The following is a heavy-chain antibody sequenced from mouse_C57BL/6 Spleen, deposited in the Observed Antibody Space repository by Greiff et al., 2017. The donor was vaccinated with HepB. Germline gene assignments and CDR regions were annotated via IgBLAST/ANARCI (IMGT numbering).Heavy chain of an antibody. D-gene: IGHD1-1*01. CDR3: ARSRYYGSSQAMDY. CDR1: GYAFSSSW. J-gene: IGHJ4*01. CDR2: IYPGDGDT. V-gene: IGHV1-82*01. Sequence: VQGVESGPELVKPGASVKISCKASGYAFSSSWMNWVKQRPGKGLEWIGRIYPGDGDTNYNGKFKGKATLTADKSSSTAYMQLSSLTSEDSAVYFCARSRYYGSSQAMDYWGQGTSVTVSS.